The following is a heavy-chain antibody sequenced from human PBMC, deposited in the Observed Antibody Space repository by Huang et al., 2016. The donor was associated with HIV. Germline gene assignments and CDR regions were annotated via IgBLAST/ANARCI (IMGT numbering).Heavy chain of an antibody. V-gene: IGHV4-39*02. CDR1: GGSIRSDNYY. CDR2: IYYSGCT. D-gene: IGHD3-10*01. Sequence: QLQLQESGPGLVKPSETLSLTCTVSGGSIRSDNYYWGWIRQPPGKGLEWIGSIYYSGCTYDNPPLERRVSITVDTSKNHFSLRMRSVTAADTAVYYCARLPGSITMIRGVITDPYWGQGTLVTVSS. J-gene: IGHJ4*02. CDR3: ARLPGSITMIRGVITDPY.